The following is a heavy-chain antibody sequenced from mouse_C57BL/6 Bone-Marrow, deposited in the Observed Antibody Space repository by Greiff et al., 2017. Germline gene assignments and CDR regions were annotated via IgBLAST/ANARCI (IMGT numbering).Heavy chain of an antibody. CDR1: GYTFTSYW. Sequence: QVQLQQPGAELVKPGASVKLSCKASGYTFTSYWMQWVKQRPGQGLEWIGEIDPSDSYTNYNQKFKGKATLTVDTSSSTAYMQLSSLTSEDSAVYYCARAYYCSSYPFDYWGQGTTLTVSS. D-gene: IGHD1-1*01. CDR3: ARAYYCSSYPFDY. CDR2: IDPSDSYT. V-gene: IGHV1-50*01. J-gene: IGHJ2*01.